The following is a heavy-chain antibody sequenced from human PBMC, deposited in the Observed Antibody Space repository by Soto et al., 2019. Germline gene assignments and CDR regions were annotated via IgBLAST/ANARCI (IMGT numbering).Heavy chain of an antibody. D-gene: IGHD6-13*01. V-gene: IGHV4-39*01. CDR2: IIYRGST. J-gene: IGHJ6*03. CDR3: AGGGYSSSWYLAHRHLYYMDV. Sequence: SETLSLTCNVSGGSISTSRSYWAWIRQPPGKELEWHANIIYRGSTYYNPSLANRVTVSVNTSKNEFSLKLRSVTAAATAVYYCAGGGYSSSWYLAHRHLYYMDVWGKGTTVTVPS. CDR1: GGSISTSRSY.